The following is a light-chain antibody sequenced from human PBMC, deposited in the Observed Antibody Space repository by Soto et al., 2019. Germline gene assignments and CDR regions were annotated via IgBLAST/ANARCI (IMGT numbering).Light chain of an antibody. CDR2: EVS. CDR3: SSYAGSNNFVV. CDR1: SSDVGGYNY. V-gene: IGLV2-8*01. J-gene: IGLJ2*01. Sequence: QSALTQPPSASGSPGQSVTISCTGTSSDVGGYNYVSWYQQYPGKAPKLMIYEVSKRPSGVPDRFSGSKSANTDSLTVSGLQAADDADYYCSSYAGSNNFVVFGGGTKLTVL.